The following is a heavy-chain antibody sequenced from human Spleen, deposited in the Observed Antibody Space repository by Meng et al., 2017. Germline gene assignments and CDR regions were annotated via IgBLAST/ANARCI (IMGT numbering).Heavy chain of an antibody. V-gene: IGHV3-21*01. CDR3: ARAISVAYLDS. D-gene: IGHD6-19*01. J-gene: IGHJ4*02. CDR1: GLSFSPYT. CDR2: ISSGGDHI. Sequence: GESLKISCEASGLSFSPYTMDWVRQAPGQGLEWVASISSGGDHIYYAESVKGRCTISRDNAKKSLYLQMNSLRAEDTAIYYCARAISVAYLDSWGQGTPVTVSS.